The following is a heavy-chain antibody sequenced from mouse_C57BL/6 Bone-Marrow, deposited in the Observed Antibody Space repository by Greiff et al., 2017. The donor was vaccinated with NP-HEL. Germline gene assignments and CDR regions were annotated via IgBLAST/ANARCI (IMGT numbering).Heavy chain of an antibody. V-gene: IGHV1-54*01. CDR1: GYAFTNYL. J-gene: IGHJ2*01. CDR2: INPGSGGT. CDR3: ARMGGPDY. D-gene: IGHD1-1*02. Sequence: VQVVESGAELVRPGTSVKVSCKASGYAFTNYLIEWVKQRPGQGLEWIGVINPGSGGTNYNEKFKGKATLTADKSSSTAYMQLSSLTSEDSAVYFCARMGGPDYWGQGTTLTVSS.